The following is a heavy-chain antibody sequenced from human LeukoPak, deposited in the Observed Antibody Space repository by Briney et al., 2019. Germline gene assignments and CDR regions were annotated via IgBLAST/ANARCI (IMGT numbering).Heavy chain of an antibody. V-gene: IGHV3-20*04. CDR1: GFTFDDHG. J-gene: IGHJ4*02. CDR3: ARGGYYYDSSGYYYFDY. CDR2: INWNGGST. D-gene: IGHD3-22*01. Sequence: GGSLRVSCAASGFTFDDHGMSWVRQAPGKGLEWVSGINWNGGSTGYADSVKGRFTISRDNAKNSLYLQMNSLRAEDTALYYCARGGYYYDSSGYYYFDYWGQGTLVTVSS.